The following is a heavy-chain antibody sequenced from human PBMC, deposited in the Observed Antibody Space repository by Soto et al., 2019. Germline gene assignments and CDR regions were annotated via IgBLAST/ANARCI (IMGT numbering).Heavy chain of an antibody. CDR1: GFTFTSSA. J-gene: IGHJ3*02. V-gene: IGHV1-58*01. CDR2: IVVGSGNT. D-gene: IGHD3-16*01. CDR3: AAAHRTYYDYVWGSLAFDI. Sequence: SVKVSCTASGFTFTSSAVQWVRQARGQRLEWIGWIVVGSGNTNYAQKFQERVTITRDMSTSTAYMELSSLRSEDTAVYYCAAAHRTYYDYVWGSLAFDIWGQGTMVTVSS.